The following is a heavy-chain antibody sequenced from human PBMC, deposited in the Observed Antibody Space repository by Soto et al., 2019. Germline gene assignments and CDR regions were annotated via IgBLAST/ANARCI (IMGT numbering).Heavy chain of an antibody. CDR2: ISYTGRT. D-gene: IGHD7-27*01. V-gene: IGHV4-61*03. Sequence: SSETLSLTCIVSSDSVTSGSYYWTWLRQPPGKGLEWIGYISYTGRTKYNPSLQSRVTISVDTSKNDFSLNLSSVTAADTAVYFCAREWGLLPYYVMNVWGHGTAVTVSS. CDR3: AREWGLLPYYVMNV. CDR1: SDSVTSGSYY. J-gene: IGHJ6*02.